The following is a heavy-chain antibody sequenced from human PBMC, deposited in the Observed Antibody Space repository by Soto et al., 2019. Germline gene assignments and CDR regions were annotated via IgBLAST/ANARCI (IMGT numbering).Heavy chain of an antibody. CDR2: IYHSGST. J-gene: IGHJ6*02. D-gene: IGHD1-20*01. CDR3: AGAPSYNWNYYYYYGMDV. V-gene: IGHV4-38-2*01. Sequence: SETLSLTCAVSGYSISSAYYWGWIRQPPGKGLEWIGTIYHSGSTYHNPSLRSRVIISVDTSKNQFSLKLSSVTAADTAVYYCAGAPSYNWNYYYYYGMDVWGQGTTVTVS. CDR1: GYSISSAYY.